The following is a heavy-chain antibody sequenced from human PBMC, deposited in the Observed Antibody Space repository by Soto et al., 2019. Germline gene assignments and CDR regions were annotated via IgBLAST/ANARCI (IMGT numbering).Heavy chain of an antibody. J-gene: IGHJ4*02. Sequence: GGSLRLSCSASGFTFSTYSMSWVRQAPGKGLEWVSSMSSSGRNIYYADSVKGRFTISRDNAKNSLFLQMNSLRVDDMAVYYCARDRGRYYLDYWGQGAQVTVSS. CDR2: MSSSGRNI. CDR3: ARDRGRYYLDY. V-gene: IGHV3-21*01. D-gene: IGHD3-16*02. CDR1: GFTFSTYS.